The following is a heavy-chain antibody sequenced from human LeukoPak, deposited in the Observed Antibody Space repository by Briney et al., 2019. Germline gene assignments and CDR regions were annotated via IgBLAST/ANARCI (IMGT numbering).Heavy chain of an antibody. J-gene: IGHJ4*02. Sequence: PGGSLRLSCAASGITFTSYAMSWVRQAPGKGLEWVSAVSGSDASTYYADSVKGRFTISRDNSKNTLYLQMNSLRAEDTAVYYCAKGVPDGGNFDYWGQGTLVTVSS. V-gene: IGHV3-23*01. D-gene: IGHD3-16*01. CDR3: AKGVPDGGNFDY. CDR1: GITFTSYA. CDR2: VSGSDAST.